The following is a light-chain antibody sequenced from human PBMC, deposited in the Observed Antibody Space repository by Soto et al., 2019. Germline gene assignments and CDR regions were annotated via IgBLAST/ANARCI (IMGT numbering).Light chain of an antibody. J-gene: IGLJ3*02. Sequence: QSVLTQPASVSGSPGQSITISCTGTSSYVGAYNYVSWCQQHPGKAPKLIIYDVNNRPSGVSNRFSGSKSGNTASLTISGLQADDEAYYYCTSYTTSSTGVFGGGTKVTVL. CDR1: SSYVGAYNY. CDR2: DVN. V-gene: IGLV2-14*01. CDR3: TSYTTSSTGV.